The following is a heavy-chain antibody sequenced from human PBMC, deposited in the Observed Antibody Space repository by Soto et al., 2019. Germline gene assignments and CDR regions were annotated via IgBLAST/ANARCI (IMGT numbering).Heavy chain of an antibody. Sequence: SETLSLTCTVSGGSISSSNWWSWVRQPPGKGLEWIGEIYHSGSTNYNPSLKSRVTISVDTSKNQFSLKLSSVTAADTAVYYCASMVGGVIARHDYYGMDVWGKGTTVTVSS. CDR1: GGSISSSNW. CDR3: ASMVGGVIARHDYYGMDV. J-gene: IGHJ6*04. D-gene: IGHD3-10*01. V-gene: IGHV4-4*02. CDR2: IYHSGST.